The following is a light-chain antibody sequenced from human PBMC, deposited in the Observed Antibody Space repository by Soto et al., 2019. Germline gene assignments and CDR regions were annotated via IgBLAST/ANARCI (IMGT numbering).Light chain of an antibody. CDR3: YSAADNNLRV. CDR2: KDT. Sequence: SYELTQPYSVSVSPGQTARLTCPGDVLAKKYARWFQQKPGQAPVLVIYKDTERPSGIPERFSGSSSGITVTMTISGAQVEDEADYYCYSAADNNLRVFGGGTKLTVL. V-gene: IGLV3-27*01. J-gene: IGLJ3*02. CDR1: VLAKKY.